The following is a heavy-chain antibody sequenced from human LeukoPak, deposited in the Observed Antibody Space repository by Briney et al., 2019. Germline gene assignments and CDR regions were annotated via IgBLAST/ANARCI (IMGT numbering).Heavy chain of an antibody. CDR2: IYSGGST. D-gene: IGHD1-26*01. CDR3: ARDLVGASSN. CDR1: GFTVSSNY. J-gene: IGHJ4*02. Sequence: GGSLRLSCAASGFTVSSNYMSWVRQAPGKGLEWVSVIYSGGSTYYADSAKGRFTISRDNSKNTLYLQMNSLRAEDTAVYYCARDLVGASSNWGLGTLVTVSS. V-gene: IGHV3-53*01.